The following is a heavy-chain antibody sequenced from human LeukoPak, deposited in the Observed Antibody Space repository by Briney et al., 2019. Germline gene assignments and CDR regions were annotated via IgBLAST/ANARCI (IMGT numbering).Heavy chain of an antibody. CDR3: ARVDEMELLVAFDI. Sequence: AASVKVSCKASGYTFTSYGISWVRQAPGQGLEEMGWISAYNGNTNYAQKLQGRVTMTTDTSTSTAYMELRSLRSDDTAVYYCARVDEMELLVAFDIWGQGTMVTVSS. CDR2: ISAYNGNT. V-gene: IGHV1-18*01. J-gene: IGHJ3*02. CDR1: GYTFTSYG. D-gene: IGHD1-26*01.